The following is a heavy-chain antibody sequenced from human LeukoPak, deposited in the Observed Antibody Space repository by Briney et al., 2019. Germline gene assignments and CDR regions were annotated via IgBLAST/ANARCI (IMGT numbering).Heavy chain of an antibody. V-gene: IGHV3-30*04. CDR2: ISYDGSNK. D-gene: IGHD2-15*01. J-gene: IGHJ4*02. CDR1: GFTFSSYA. CDR3: ARDLDIVVVVAATHGSYFDY. Sequence: GGSLRLSCAASGFTFSSYAMHWVRQAPGKGLEWVAVISYDGSNKYYADSVKGRFTISRDNSKNTLYLRMNSLRAEDTAVYYCARDLDIVVVVAATHGSYFDYWGQGTLVTVSS.